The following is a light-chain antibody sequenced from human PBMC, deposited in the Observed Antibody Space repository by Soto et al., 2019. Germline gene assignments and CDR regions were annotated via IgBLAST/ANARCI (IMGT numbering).Light chain of an antibody. V-gene: IGKV1-27*01. J-gene: IGKJ4*01. CDR3: QKYNSVPPT. CDR2: EAS. CDR1: QDISHD. Sequence: DFQMTQSPSSLSASVGDRVTITCRASQDISHDVAWYQQKPGKPPNLLIREASILQSGVPYRFSGSGYGTDFTLTISNLQPEDVATYFCQKYNSVPPTFGGGTKVDIK.